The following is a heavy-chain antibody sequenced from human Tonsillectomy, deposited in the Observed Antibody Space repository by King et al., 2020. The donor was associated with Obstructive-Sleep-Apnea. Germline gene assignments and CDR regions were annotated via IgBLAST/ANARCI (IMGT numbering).Heavy chain of an antibody. CDR1: CGSISSGDYY. Sequence: QLQESGPGLVKPSQTLSLTCTVSCGSISSGDYYWSWIRQPPGKGLEWIGYIYYSGSSYYNPSLKSRVTISVDTSKNQFSLKLSSVTAADTAVYYCARASWSKISHDYWGQGTLVTVSS. CDR3: ARASWSKISHDY. J-gene: IGHJ4*02. D-gene: IGHD2-15*01. V-gene: IGHV4-30-4*01. CDR2: IYYSGSS.